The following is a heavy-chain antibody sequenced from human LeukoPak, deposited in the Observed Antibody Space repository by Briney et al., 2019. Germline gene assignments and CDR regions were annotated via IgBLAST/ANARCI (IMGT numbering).Heavy chain of an antibody. CDR2: INPDSGGT. J-gene: IGHJ4*02. D-gene: IGHD2-15*01. V-gene: IGHV1-2*02. CDR3: AREVQCSSGSCYSLPADY. Sequence: GGSVKVSCKASGYSFSDHYMHWVRQAPGQGLEWMGWINPDSGGTNYAQKFQGRVTMTRDTSISTVYLELSGLRYDDTAVHYCAREVQCSSGSCYSLPADYWGQGTLVTVSS. CDR1: GYSFSDHY.